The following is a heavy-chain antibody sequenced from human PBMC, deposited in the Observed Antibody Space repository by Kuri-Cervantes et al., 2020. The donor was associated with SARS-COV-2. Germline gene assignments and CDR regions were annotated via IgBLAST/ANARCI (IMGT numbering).Heavy chain of an antibody. J-gene: IGHJ4*02. CDR3: ARRAGYYYFDY. CDR2: VSYSGST. CDR1: GDSISNTNYY. V-gene: IGHV4-39*01. Sequence: GSLRLSCTVSGDSISNTNYYWGWIRQPPGKGLEWIGSVSYSGSTYYNPSLKSRVTISVDTSKNQFSLKLSSVTAADTAVYYCARRAGYYYFDYWGQGTLVTVSS. D-gene: IGHD3-9*01.